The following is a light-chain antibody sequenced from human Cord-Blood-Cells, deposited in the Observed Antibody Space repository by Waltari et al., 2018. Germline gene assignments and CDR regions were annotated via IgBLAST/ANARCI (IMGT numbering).Light chain of an antibody. Sequence: EIVLTQSPGTLSLSPGERATLSCRASQSVSSSYLTWHQQKPGQAPRLLIYGASSRATGIPDRFSGSVSGTDFTLTISRLEPEDFAVYYCQQYGSSPRTFGQGTKVEIK. CDR2: GAS. V-gene: IGKV3-20*01. CDR1: QSVSSSY. CDR3: QQYGSSPRT. J-gene: IGKJ1*01.